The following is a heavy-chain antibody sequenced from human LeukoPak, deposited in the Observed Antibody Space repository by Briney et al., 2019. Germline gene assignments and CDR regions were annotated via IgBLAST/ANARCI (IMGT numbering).Heavy chain of an antibody. J-gene: IGHJ4*02. Sequence: SETLSLTCAVYGGSFGGYYWSWIRQPPGKGLEWIGEINHSGSTNYNPSLKSRVTISVDTSKNQFSLKLSSVTAADAAVYYCARVVVPAAMGVYFDYWGQGTLVTVSS. D-gene: IGHD2-2*01. CDR1: GGSFGGYY. CDR2: INHSGST. CDR3: ARVVVPAAMGVYFDY. V-gene: IGHV4-34*01.